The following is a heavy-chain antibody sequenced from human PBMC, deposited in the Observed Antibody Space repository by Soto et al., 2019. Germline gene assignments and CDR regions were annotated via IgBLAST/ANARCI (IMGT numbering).Heavy chain of an antibody. CDR2: ISWNSGII. CDR1: GFTFEDYA. CDR3: AKDVESGGSHLNKAFDV. J-gene: IGHJ3*01. Sequence: EMKLVESGGGSVQPGRSLRLSCAASGFTFEDYAVHWVRQGPGKGLEWVSGISWNSGIIEYADSVKGRFTITRDNARNSLYLDMNSLRPEDTALYYCAKDVESGGSHLNKAFDVWGQGTMVSVSA. D-gene: IGHD1-26*01. V-gene: IGHV3-9*01.